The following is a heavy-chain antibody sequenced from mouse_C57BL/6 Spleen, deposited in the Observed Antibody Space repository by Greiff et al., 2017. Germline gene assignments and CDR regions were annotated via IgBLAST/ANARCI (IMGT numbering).Heavy chain of an antibody. V-gene: IGHV3-6*01. CDR1: GYSITSGYY. D-gene: IGHD1-1*01. Sequence: ESGPGLVKPSQSLSLTCSVTGYSITSGYYWNWIRQFPGNKLEWMGYISYDGSNNYNPSLKNRISITRDTSKNQFFLKLNAVTTEDTATYYCARGVYTGSSFFYYFDTWGEGATLTVSS. CDR2: ISYDGSN. CDR3: ARGVYTGSSFFYYFDT. J-gene: IGHJ2*01.